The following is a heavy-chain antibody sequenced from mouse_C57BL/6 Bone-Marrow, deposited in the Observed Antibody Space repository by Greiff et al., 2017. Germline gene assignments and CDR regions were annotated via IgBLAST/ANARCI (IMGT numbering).Heavy chain of an antibody. CDR1: GYTFTSYW. V-gene: IGHV1-61*01. J-gene: IGHJ3*01. Sequence: QVQLKESGAELVRPGSSVKLSCKASGYTFTSYWMDWVKQRPGQGLEWIGNIYPSDSETHYNQKFKDKATLTVDKSSSTAYMQLSSLTSEDSAVYYCARQLYYYGSSHWGQGTLVTVSA. CDR2: IYPSDSET. CDR3: ARQLYYYGSSH. D-gene: IGHD1-1*01.